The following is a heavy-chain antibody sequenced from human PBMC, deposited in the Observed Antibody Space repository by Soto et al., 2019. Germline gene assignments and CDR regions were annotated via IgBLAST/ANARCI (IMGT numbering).Heavy chain of an antibody. CDR1: GFTFSSYS. J-gene: IGHJ6*02. CDR3: ASEQWAGGMDV. CDR2: ISSSSSYI. D-gene: IGHD6-19*01. V-gene: IGHV3-21*01. Sequence: EVQLVESGGGLVKPGGSLRLSCAASGFTFSSYSMNWVRQAPGKGLEWVSSISSSSSYIYYADSVKGRFTISRDSAKNSLYLQMNSLRAEDTAVYDGASEQWAGGMDVWGQGTTVTVSS.